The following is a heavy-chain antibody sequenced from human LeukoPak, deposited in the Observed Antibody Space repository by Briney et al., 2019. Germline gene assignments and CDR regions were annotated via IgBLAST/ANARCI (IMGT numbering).Heavy chain of an antibody. CDR1: GFTFSKYY. CDR3: TRVFAGDEYSSSGY. V-gene: IGHV3-74*03. Sequence: GGSLRLSCAASGFTFSKYYMHWVRQAPGKGLVWVSRINSDGSSTTYADSVRGRFTVSRDNAKNTLYLQINSLKVEDTAMYYCTRVFAGDEYSSSGYWGQGTLVTVSS. D-gene: IGHD6-13*01. CDR2: INSDGSST. J-gene: IGHJ4*02.